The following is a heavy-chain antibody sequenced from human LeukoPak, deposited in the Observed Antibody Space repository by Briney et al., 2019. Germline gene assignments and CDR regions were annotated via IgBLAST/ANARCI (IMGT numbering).Heavy chain of an antibody. CDR1: GFTFSSYA. V-gene: IGHV3-21*01. CDR2: IDFTSRYI. Sequence: PGGSLRLSCAAPGFTFSSYAMSWVRQAPGKGLEWVSSIDFTSRYIYNADSVKGRFTTSRDNAKNSLDLQMNSLKVEDTAVYYCATPAAGPGAEYSLYWGQGTLVIVSS. CDR3: ATPAAGPGAEYSLY. D-gene: IGHD6-13*01. J-gene: IGHJ1*01.